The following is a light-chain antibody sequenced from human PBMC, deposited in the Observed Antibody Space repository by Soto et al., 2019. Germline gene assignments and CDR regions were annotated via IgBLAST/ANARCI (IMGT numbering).Light chain of an antibody. Sequence: QLVLTQSSSASASLGSSVKLTCTLSSGHSSYIIAWHQQQPGKAPRYLMKLEGSGSYNKGSGVPDRFSGSSSGADRYLTISNLQFEDEAYYYCETCDSNTHTVFGGGTKLTVL. CDR3: ETCDSNTHTV. J-gene: IGLJ3*02. CDR2: LEGSGSY. V-gene: IGLV4-60*02. CDR1: SGHSSYI.